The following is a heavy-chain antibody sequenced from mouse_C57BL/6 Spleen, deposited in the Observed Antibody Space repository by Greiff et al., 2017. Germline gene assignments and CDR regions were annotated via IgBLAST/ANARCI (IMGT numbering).Heavy chain of an antibody. D-gene: IGHD1-1*01. CDR1: GFTFSSYG. CDR2: ISSGGSYT. CDR3: ARPYYYGSSWRFAY. J-gene: IGHJ3*01. V-gene: IGHV5-6*01. Sequence: EVQVVESGGDLVKPGGSLKLSCAASGFTFSSYGMSWVRQTPDKRLEWVATISSGGSYTYYPDSVKGRFTISRDNAKNTLYRQMSSLKSEDTAMYYCARPYYYGSSWRFAYWGQGTLVTVSA.